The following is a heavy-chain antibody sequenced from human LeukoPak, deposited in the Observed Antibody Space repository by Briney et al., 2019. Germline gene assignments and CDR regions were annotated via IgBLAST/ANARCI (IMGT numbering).Heavy chain of an antibody. Sequence: PGGSLRLSCAASGFTFSSYGMHWVRQAPGKGLEWVAVISYDGSNKYYADSVKGRFTISRDNSKNTLYLQMNSLRAEDTAVYYCAKGGRDFWSDPGGYFDYWGQGTLVTVSS. J-gene: IGHJ4*02. V-gene: IGHV3-30*18. CDR2: ISYDGSNK. CDR3: AKGGRDFWSDPGGYFDY. D-gene: IGHD3-3*01. CDR1: GFTFSSYG.